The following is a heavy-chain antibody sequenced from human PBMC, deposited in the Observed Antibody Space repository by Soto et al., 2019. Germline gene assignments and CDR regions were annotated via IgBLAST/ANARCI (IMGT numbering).Heavy chain of an antibody. CDR3: ARGMVRGVIIPYYYYGMDV. J-gene: IGHJ6*02. D-gene: IGHD3-10*01. CDR2: INSDGSST. V-gene: IGHV3-74*01. CDR1: GFTFSSYW. Sequence: HPGGSLRLSCAASGFTFSSYWMHWVRQAPGKGLVWVSRINSDGSSTSYADSVKGRFTISRDNAKNTLYLQMNSLRAEDTAVYYCARGMVRGVIIPYYYYGMDVWGQGTTVTVSS.